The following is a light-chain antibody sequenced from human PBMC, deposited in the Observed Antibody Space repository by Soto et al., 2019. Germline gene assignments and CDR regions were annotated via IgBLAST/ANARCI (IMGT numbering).Light chain of an antibody. Sequence: DIQMTQSPSSLSASVGDRVTITCRASQSINNYLNWYQQKPAKAPKLLIYAASNLQSGVPPTFSGSASGTDFTLTISSLQPEDFTTYYCQQTYSTPLAFGGGTKVEIK. CDR2: AAS. CDR3: QQTYSTPLA. J-gene: IGKJ4*01. CDR1: QSINNY. V-gene: IGKV1-39*01.